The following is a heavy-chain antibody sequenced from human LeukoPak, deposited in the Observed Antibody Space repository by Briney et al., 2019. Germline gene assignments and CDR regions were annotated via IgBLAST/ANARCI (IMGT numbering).Heavy chain of an antibody. CDR1: GFTFSSYA. Sequence: GRSLRLSCAASGFTFSSYAMHWARQAPGKGLEWVAVISYDGSNKYYADSVKGRFTISRDNSKNTLYLQMNSLRAEDTAVYYCARDPTPDIVVVVAANRHYWGQGTLVTVSS. D-gene: IGHD2-15*01. J-gene: IGHJ4*02. CDR3: ARDPTPDIVVVVAANRHY. V-gene: IGHV3-30*04. CDR2: ISYDGSNK.